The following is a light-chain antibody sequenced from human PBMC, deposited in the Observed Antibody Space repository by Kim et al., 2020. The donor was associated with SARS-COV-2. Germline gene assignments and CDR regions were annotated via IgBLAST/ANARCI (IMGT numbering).Light chain of an antibody. CDR2: EAY. CDR3: QQYHIYPYI. V-gene: IGKV1-5*01. Sequence: SASVGDTVPPSRRASHIISTWVGCDQQKHEKAPSILSYEAYSLESGVPPRFRGSGSVTEFTLTISTLQPDKFATYYCQQYHIYPYIFGRGPKLEIK. CDR1: HIISTW. J-gene: IGKJ2*01.